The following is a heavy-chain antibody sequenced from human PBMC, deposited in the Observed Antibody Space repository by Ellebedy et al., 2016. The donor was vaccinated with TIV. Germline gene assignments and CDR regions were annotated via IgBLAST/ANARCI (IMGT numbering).Heavy chain of an antibody. CDR3: TAHPLPPLRAEYYYAMDL. CDR2: FDPADGKI. D-gene: IGHD1-14*01. CDR1: GNTFDDLF. Sequence: ASVKVSCKFSGNTFDDLFKAWVRQTPGKGLEWLGGFDPADGKIVYAERFQGRVSMTEDTSTDTAFLELSSLTSEDTAVYYCTAHPLPPLRAEYYYAMDLWGQGTTVIVSS. J-gene: IGHJ6*02. V-gene: IGHV1-24*01.